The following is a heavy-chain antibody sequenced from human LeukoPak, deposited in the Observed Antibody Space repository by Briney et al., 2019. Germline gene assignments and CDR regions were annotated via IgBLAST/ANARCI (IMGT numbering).Heavy chain of an antibody. CDR3: ARGTYSSSWYVPYWLDP. Sequence: SETLSLTCTVSGGSISSYYWSWIRQPPGKGLEWIGYIYYSGSTNYNPSLKSRVTISVDTSKNQFSLKLSSVTAADTAVYYCARGTYSSSWYVPYWLDPWGQGTLVTVS. V-gene: IGHV4-59*01. D-gene: IGHD6-13*01. CDR2: IYYSGST. CDR1: GGSISSYY. J-gene: IGHJ5*02.